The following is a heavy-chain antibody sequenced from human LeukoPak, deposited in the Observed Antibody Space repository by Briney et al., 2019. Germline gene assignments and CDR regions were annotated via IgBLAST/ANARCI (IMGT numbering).Heavy chain of an antibody. CDR3: AKGQRSIAAAGLFDI. CDR1: GFTFSSYG. CDR2: ISGSGGST. D-gene: IGHD6-13*01. V-gene: IGHV3-23*01. J-gene: IGHJ3*02. Sequence: PGGSLRLSCAASGFTFSSYGMSWVRQAPGKGLEWVSAISGSGGSTYYADSVKGRFTISRDNSKNTLYQQMNSLRAEDTAVYYCAKGQRSIAAAGLFDIWGQGTMVTVSS.